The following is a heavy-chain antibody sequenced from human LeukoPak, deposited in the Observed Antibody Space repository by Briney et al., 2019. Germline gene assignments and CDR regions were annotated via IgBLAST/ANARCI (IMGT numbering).Heavy chain of an antibody. CDR1: DFSISRGYY. D-gene: IGHD3-9*01. V-gene: IGHV4-38-2*02. CDR3: ARRRRIRYFDWLHRPLPFDP. CDR2: INHSGST. Sequence: PSETLSLTCTVSDFSISRGYYWGWIRQPPGKGLEWIGEINHSGSTNYNPFLKSRVTISVDTSKNQFSLKLSSVTAAATAVYYCARRRRIRYFDWLHRPLPFDPWGQGTLVTVSS. J-gene: IGHJ5*02.